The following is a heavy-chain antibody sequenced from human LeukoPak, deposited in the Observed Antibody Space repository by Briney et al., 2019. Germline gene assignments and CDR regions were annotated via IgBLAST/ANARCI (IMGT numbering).Heavy chain of an antibody. CDR2: IYSGGST. Sequence: GSLRLSCAASGFTVSSNYMSWVRQAPGKGLEWVSVIYSGGSTYYADSVKGRFTISRDNSKNTLYLQMNSLRAEDTAVYYCARAQLLWFGDPAAPFDYWGQGTLVTVSS. V-gene: IGHV3-66*01. CDR1: GFTVSSNY. CDR3: ARAQLLWFGDPAAPFDY. D-gene: IGHD3-10*01. J-gene: IGHJ4*02.